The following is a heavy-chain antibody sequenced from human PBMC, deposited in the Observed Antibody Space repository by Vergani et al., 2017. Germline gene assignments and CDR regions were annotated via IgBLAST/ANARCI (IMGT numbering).Heavy chain of an antibody. D-gene: IGHD3-10*01. J-gene: IGHJ4*02. V-gene: IGHV1-69*04. CDR3: ARDQTWFGELHY. CDR1: GVTFSSYA. Sequence: QVQLVQSGAEVKKPGSSVKVSCKASGVTFSSYAISWVRQAPGQGLEWMGRIIPILGIANYAQKFQGRVTITADKSTSTAYMELSSLRSEDTAVYYCARDQTWFGELHYWGQGTLVTVSS. CDR2: IIPILGIA.